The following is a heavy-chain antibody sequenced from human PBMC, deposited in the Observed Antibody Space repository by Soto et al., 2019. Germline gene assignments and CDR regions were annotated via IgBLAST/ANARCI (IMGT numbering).Heavy chain of an antibody. CDR2: INGGGSST. CDR3: AKVSASGSGTYTKRNLYYHYYGMDV. Sequence: DVQLLESGGGLAQPGGSLRLSCAASGFTFSSYAMHWVRQAPGKGLEWVSTINGGGSSTYYADSVKGRFTISRGNSKNTLYLQMNSLRADDTAVYYCAKVSASGSGTYTKRNLYYHYYGMDVWGQGTTVTVSS. CDR1: GFTFSSYA. D-gene: IGHD3-10*01. V-gene: IGHV3-23*01. J-gene: IGHJ6*02.